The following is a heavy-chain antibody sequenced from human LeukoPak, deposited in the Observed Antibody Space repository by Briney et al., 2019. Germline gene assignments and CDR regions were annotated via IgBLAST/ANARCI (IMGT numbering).Heavy chain of an antibody. CDR1: GFTFSSYS. J-gene: IGHJ3*02. D-gene: IGHD3-10*01. V-gene: IGHV3-21*01. CDR3: ARYGGGHWAFDI. CDR2: ICSSSSYI. Sequence: GGSLRLSCAASGFTFSSYSMNWVRQAPGKGLEWVSSICSSSSYIYYADSVKGRFTISRDNAKNSLYLQMNSLRAEDTAVYYCARYGGGHWAFDIWGQGTMVTVSS.